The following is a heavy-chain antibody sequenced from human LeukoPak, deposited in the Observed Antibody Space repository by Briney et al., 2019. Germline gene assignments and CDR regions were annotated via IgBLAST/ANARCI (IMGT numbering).Heavy chain of an antibody. J-gene: IGHJ5*02. CDR2: MNTNSGNA. Sequence: ASVTVSCKASGYTFTSYDINWVRQATGQGLEWMGWMNTNSGNAGYAQKFQGRVTVTRNTSISTAYMELSNLRPEDTAVYYCARDGSGTYWDYYNWFDPWGQGTLVTVST. V-gene: IGHV1-8*01. D-gene: IGHD3-10*01. CDR3: ARDGSGTYWDYYNWFDP. CDR1: GYTFTSYD.